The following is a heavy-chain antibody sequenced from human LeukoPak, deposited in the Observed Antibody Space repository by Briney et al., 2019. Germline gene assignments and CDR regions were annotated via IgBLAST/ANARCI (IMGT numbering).Heavy chain of an antibody. J-gene: IGHJ6*04. CDR2: ISWNSGSI. V-gene: IGHV3-9*01. CDR1: GPSFGDYA. D-gene: IGHD3-10*02. Sequence: GRSLRLSCAASGPSFGDYAMHWVRQAPGKGLEWVSGISWNSGSIVYADSVKGRFTISRDNAKNSLYLQMNNLRAEDTAVYYCTELGITMIGGVWGKGTTVTISS. CDR3: TELGITMIGGV.